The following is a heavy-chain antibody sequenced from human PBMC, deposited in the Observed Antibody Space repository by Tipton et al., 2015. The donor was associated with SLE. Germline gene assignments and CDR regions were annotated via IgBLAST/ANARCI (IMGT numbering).Heavy chain of an antibody. Sequence: QLVQSGAEVKKPGASVKVSCKVSGYTLSELSMHWVRQAPGKGLEYLGGFDPEDGETIYAQKFQGRVTMTEDTSTNTAYMELSSLRSEDTAIYYCATGGATYCTGPSCFIHGWFDPWGQGTLVTVSS. CDR3: ATGGATYCTGPSCFIHGWFDP. V-gene: IGHV1-24*01. CDR2: FDPEDGET. D-gene: IGHD2-8*02. J-gene: IGHJ5*02. CDR1: GYTLSELS.